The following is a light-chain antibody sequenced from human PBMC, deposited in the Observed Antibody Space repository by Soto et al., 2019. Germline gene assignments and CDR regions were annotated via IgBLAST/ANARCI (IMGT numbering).Light chain of an antibody. CDR3: CSYAGSYTVI. V-gene: IGLV2-11*01. CDR2: DVT. CDR1: SSDVGGYNY. J-gene: IGLJ2*01. Sequence: QSALTQPRSVSRSPGQSVTISCTGTSSDVGGYNYVSWYQQHPGKAPELMIYDVTKRPSGVPDRFSGSKSGTTASLTISGLQAEDEADYYCCSYAGSYTVIFGGGTKLTVL.